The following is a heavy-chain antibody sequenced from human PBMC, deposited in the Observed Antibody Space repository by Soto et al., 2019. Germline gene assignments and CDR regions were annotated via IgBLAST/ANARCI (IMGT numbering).Heavy chain of an antibody. CDR1: GGSINSYY. Sequence: QVQLQESGPGLVKPSETLSLTCTVSGGSINSYYWSWIRQPPGKGLEWIGHIYSSGRTNYNPSLKTRVTMSLDTSKNQFSLKLNSVSAADTAVYYCARHRVDYDSSGYYYYDYGMDVWGQGTTVTVSS. CDR3: ARHRVDYDSSGYYYYDYGMDV. D-gene: IGHD3-22*01. CDR2: IYSSGRT. J-gene: IGHJ6*02. V-gene: IGHV4-59*01.